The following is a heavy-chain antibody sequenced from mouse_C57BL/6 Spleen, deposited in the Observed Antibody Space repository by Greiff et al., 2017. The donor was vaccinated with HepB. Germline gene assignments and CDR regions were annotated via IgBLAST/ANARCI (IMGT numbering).Heavy chain of an antibody. CDR1: GYSITSGYY. CDR2: ISYDGSN. Sequence: EVQVVESGPGLVKPSQSLSLTCSVTGYSITSGYYWNWIRQFPGNKLEWMGYISYDGSNNYNPSLKNRISITRDTSKNQFFLKLNSVTTEDTATYYCASGRLRRGAWFAYWGQGTLVTVSA. D-gene: IGHD2-4*01. CDR3: ASGRLRRGAWFAY. V-gene: IGHV3-6*01. J-gene: IGHJ3*01.